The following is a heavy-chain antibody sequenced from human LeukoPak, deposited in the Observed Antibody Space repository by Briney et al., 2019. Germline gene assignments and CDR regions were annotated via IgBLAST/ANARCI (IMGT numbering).Heavy chain of an antibody. CDR2: IESDGRNK. CDR3: VRQSTGLDY. J-gene: IGHJ4*02. Sequence: PGRSLRLSCAPSGFTFSTHTMHWVRQAPGKGLEWVAVIESDGRNKYYAGSVRGRFTISRDNSRNTLYLQLDSLRSEDTAVYYCVRQSTGLDYWGQGTLVTVSS. CDR1: GFTFSTHT. D-gene: IGHD5/OR15-5a*01. V-gene: IGHV3-30*04.